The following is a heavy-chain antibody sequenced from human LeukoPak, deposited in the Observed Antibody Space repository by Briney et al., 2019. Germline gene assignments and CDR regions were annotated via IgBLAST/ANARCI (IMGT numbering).Heavy chain of an antibody. J-gene: IGHJ4*02. CDR3: ASGLNYGDYLDY. V-gene: IGHV4-59*12. CDR2: IYYSGST. Sequence: TSETLSLTCTVSGGSISSYYWSWIRQPPGKGLEWIGYIYYSGSTNYNPSLKSRVTISVDTSKNQFSLKLSSVTAADTAVYYCASGLNYGDYLDYWGQGTLVTVSS. CDR1: GGSISSYY. D-gene: IGHD4-17*01.